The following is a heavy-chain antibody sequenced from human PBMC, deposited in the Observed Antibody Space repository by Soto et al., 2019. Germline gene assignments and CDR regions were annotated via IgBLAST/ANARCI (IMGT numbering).Heavy chain of an antibody. Sequence: XGSLKLSCAASGFTFSSYEMNWVRQAPGKGLEWVSYISSSGSTIYYADSVKGRFTISRDNAKNSLYLQMNSLRAEDTAVYYCARGTYYYDSSGYLSWGQGPLVTVSS. CDR1: GFTFSSYE. J-gene: IGHJ5*02. CDR3: ARGTYYYDSSGYLS. V-gene: IGHV3-48*03. D-gene: IGHD3-22*01. CDR2: ISSSGSTI.